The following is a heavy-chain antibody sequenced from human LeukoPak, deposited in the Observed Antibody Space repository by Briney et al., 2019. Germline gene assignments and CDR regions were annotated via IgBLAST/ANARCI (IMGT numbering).Heavy chain of an antibody. V-gene: IGHV4-59*01. CDR2: IYYSGRT. CDR1: GGSISSYY. J-gene: IGHJ1*01. CDR3: ARGRSGWEAPQYFQH. Sequence: NPSETLSLTCTVSGGSISSYYWSWIRQPPGKGLEGIGYIYYSGRTNYNPSLKSRVTISVDTSKNQFSLKLSSVTAADTAVYYCARGRSGWEAPQYFQHWGEGTLVTVSS. D-gene: IGHD6-19*01.